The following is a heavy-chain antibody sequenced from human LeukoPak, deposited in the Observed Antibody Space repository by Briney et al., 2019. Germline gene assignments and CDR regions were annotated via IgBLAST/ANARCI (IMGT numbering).Heavy chain of an antibody. CDR2: SRGKADGGII. Sequence: GGSLRLSCEASGFTFSSAWMSWVRQGPGKGLEWVGRSRGKADGGIIDYAAPVKGRFTISRDESKNTLFLQVSSLKTEDTAVYFCTRYRSLTDVADWGQGTLVTVSS. J-gene: IGHJ4*02. CDR3: TRYRSLTDVAD. D-gene: IGHD3-16*02. CDR1: GFTFSSAW. V-gene: IGHV3-15*01.